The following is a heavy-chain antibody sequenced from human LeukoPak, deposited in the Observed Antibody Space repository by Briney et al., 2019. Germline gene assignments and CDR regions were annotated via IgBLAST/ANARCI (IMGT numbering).Heavy chain of an antibody. V-gene: IGHV4-59*08. CDR3: ARWVTTIDYYGLDV. CDR2: ISYSGTT. D-gene: IGHD2-21*02. Sequence: SETLSLTCTVSGGSISSYSWTWIRQAPGKGPEWIGYISYSGTTNYNPSLMRRVTISVDTSKNQFSLRLSSVTAADTAVYFCARWVTTIDYYGLDVWGQGTTVTVFS. CDR1: GGSISSYS. J-gene: IGHJ6*02.